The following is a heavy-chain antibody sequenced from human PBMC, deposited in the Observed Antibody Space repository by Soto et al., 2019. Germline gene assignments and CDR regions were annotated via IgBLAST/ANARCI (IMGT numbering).Heavy chain of an antibody. Sequence: GGSLRLSCAASGFTFSSYEMNWVRQAPGKGLEWVSYISSSGSTIYYADSVKGRFTISRDNAKNSLYLQMNSLRAEDTAVYYCARDGRGIQLWLPDYYYGMDVWGQGTTVTVSS. CDR2: ISSSGSTI. CDR3: ARDGRGIQLWLPDYYYGMDV. J-gene: IGHJ6*02. D-gene: IGHD5-18*01. V-gene: IGHV3-48*03. CDR1: GFTFSSYE.